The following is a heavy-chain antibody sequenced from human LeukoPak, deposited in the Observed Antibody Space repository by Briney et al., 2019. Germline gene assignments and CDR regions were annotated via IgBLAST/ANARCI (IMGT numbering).Heavy chain of an antibody. Sequence: GESLNISCKGSGYSSTSYWIGWVGQMPGKGLEWMGIIYPGDSDTRYSPSFQGQVTISADKSISTAYLQWRSLKGSDTAMYYCGRLGEFRGAFDYWGQGTLVTVSS. CDR1: GYSSTSYW. J-gene: IGHJ4*02. D-gene: IGHD3-16*01. CDR2: IYPGDSDT. CDR3: GRLGEFRGAFDY. V-gene: IGHV5-51*01.